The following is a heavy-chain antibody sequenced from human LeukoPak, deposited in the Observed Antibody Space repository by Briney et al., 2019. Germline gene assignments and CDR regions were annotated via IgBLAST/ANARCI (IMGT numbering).Heavy chain of an antibody. V-gene: IGHV3-21*01. CDR2: ISSSSSYI. CDR3: ARELLGYGDRDGY. D-gene: IGHD4-17*01. CDR1: GFTFSSYS. J-gene: IGHJ4*02. Sequence: GGSLRLSCAASGFTFSSYSMNWVRQAPGKGLEWVSSISSSSSYIYYADSAKGRFTISRDNAENSLYLQMNSLRAEDTAVYYCARELLGYGDRDGYWGQGTLVTVSS.